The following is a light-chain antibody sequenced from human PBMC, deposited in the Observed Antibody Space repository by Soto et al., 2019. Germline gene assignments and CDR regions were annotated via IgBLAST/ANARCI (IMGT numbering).Light chain of an antibody. CDR2: DVS. V-gene: IGLV2-11*01. CDR1: SSDVGGYNY. Sequence: QSVLTQPRSVSGSPGQSVTISCTGTSSDVGGYNYVSWYQQHPGKAPKLMIYDVSKRPSGVPDRFSGSKSGNTASLTISGLQAEDEADYYCCSYAGSYVFGTGTKGTV. CDR3: CSYAGSYV. J-gene: IGLJ1*01.